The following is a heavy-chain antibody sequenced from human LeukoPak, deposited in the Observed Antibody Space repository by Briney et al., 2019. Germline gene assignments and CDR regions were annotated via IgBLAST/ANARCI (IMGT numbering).Heavy chain of an antibody. CDR1: GFTFSSYA. D-gene: IGHD4-17*01. J-gene: IGHJ4*02. CDR2: ISGSGGST. CDR3: AKDVQNYGDYPLAFGY. V-gene: IGHV3-23*01. Sequence: GGSLRLSCAASGFTFSSYAMSWVRQAPGKGLEWVSAISGSGGSTYYADSVKGRFTISRDNSKNTLYLQMNSLRAEDTAVYYCAKDVQNYGDYPLAFGYWGQGTLVTVSS.